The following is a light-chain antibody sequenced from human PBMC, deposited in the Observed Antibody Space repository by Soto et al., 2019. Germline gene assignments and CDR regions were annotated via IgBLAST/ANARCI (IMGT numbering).Light chain of an antibody. Sequence: DIQMTQSPSTLSASVGDRVTITCRASQSISSWLAWYQQKPGKAPKLLIYDASSLESGVPSRFSGGGSGTHFTLTISSLQSEDFAVYYCQQYNNWRALTFGGGTKVDIK. CDR3: QQYNNWRALT. CDR1: QSISSW. J-gene: IGKJ4*01. CDR2: DAS. V-gene: IGKV1-5*01.